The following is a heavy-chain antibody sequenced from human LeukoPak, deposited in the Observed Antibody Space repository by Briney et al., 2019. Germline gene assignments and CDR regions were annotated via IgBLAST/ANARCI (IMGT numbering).Heavy chain of an antibody. CDR3: VGYSNYDFDY. D-gene: IGHD4-11*01. V-gene: IGHV4-34*01. Sequence: SETLSLTCAVYGGSFSGYYWSWIRQPPGKVLEWIGEINHSGSTNYNPSLKSRVTISVDTSKNQFSLKLSSVTAADTAVYYCVGYSNYDFDYWGQGTLVTVSS. J-gene: IGHJ4*02. CDR2: INHSGST. CDR1: GGSFSGYY.